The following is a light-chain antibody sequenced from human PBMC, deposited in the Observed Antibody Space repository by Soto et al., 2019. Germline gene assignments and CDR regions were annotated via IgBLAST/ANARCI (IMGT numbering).Light chain of an antibody. CDR2: GNS. J-gene: IGLJ2*01. CDR1: SSNIGAGYD. V-gene: IGLV1-40*01. Sequence: QSVLTQPPSVSGAPGQRVTISCTGSSSNIGAGYDVHWYQQLPGTAPKLLIYGNSNRPSGVPDRFSGSKSGTSASLAITGLQAEDEADYYCQSYDSSSVVFGGGPKLTVL. CDR3: QSYDSSSVV.